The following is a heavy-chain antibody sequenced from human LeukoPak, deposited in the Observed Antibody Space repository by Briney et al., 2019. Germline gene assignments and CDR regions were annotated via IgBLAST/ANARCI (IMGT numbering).Heavy chain of an antibody. J-gene: IGHJ4*02. CDR1: GGSFSGYY. Sequence: SETLSLTCAVYGGSFSGYYWTWIRQPPGKGLEWIGEINHNGSTNYNPSLKSRVTISLDTSKNQFSLKLSSVSVADTAVYYCARGQVVREYWGQGTLVTISS. CDR3: ARGQVVREY. D-gene: IGHD2-15*01. CDR2: INHNGST. V-gene: IGHV4-34*01.